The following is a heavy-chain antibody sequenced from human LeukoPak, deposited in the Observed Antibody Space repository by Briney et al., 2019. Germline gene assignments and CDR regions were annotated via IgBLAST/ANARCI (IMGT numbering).Heavy chain of an antibody. CDR2: INHSGST. D-gene: IGHD3-10*01. Sequence: SETLSLTCAVYGGSFSGYYWSWIRQPPGKGLEWIGEINHSGSTNYNPSLKSRVTISVDTSKNQFSLKLSSVTAADTAVYYCARGRGIPMVRGGTPYYFDYWGQGTLVTVSS. CDR1: GGSFSGYY. CDR3: ARGRGIPMVRGGTPYYFDY. V-gene: IGHV4-34*01. J-gene: IGHJ4*02.